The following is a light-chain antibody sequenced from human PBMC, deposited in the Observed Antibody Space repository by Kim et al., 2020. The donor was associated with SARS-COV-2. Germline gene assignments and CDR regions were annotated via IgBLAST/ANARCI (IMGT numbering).Light chain of an antibody. CDR2: STN. CDR3: LLYWGGAWV. J-gene: IGLJ3*02. Sequence: QTVVTQEPSLTVSPGGTVTLTCASSTGAVTSGSIANWFQQKPGQAPRALFYSTNNKHSWTPARFSGSLLGGKAALTLSDARPEDEAEYYCLLYWGGAWVFGGGTQLTVL. CDR1: TGAVTSGSI. V-gene: IGLV7-43*01.